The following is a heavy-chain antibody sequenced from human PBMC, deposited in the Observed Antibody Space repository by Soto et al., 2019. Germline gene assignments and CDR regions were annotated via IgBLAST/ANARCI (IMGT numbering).Heavy chain of an antibody. J-gene: IGHJ4*02. CDR3: SSGHYYDSSGYPSGLGYFDY. Sequence: ASVKVSCKASGGTFSSYASSWVRQAPGQGLEWMGGIIPIFGTANYAQKFQGRVTITADESTSTAYMELSSLRSEDTAVYYCSSGHYYDSSGYPSGLGYFDYWGQGTLVTVSS. CDR2: IIPIFGTA. CDR1: GGTFSSYA. D-gene: IGHD3-22*01. V-gene: IGHV1-69*13.